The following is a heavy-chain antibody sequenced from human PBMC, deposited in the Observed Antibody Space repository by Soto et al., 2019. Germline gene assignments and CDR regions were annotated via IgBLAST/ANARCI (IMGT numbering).Heavy chain of an antibody. CDR3: ARGAPYYDILPGHYFDY. CDR1: GGSISSYY. D-gene: IGHD3-9*01. CDR2: IYYSGST. J-gene: IGHJ4*02. V-gene: IGHV4-59*01. Sequence: SETLSLTCTVSGGSISSYYWNWIRQPPGKGLEWIGYIYYSGSTNYNPYLKNRVTISVDTSKNQFSLKLSSVTAADTAVYYCARGAPYYDILPGHYFDYWGQGTLVTVSS.